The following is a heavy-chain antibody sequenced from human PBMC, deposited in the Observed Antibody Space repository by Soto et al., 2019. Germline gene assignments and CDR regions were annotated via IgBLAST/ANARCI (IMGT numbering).Heavy chain of an antibody. D-gene: IGHD6-13*01. Sequence: ASVKVSCKASGGTFSSYAISWVRQAPGQGLEWMGGIIPIFGTANYAQKFQGRVTITADESTSTAYMELSSLRSEDTAVYYCARGNLPIAAAGIPLGYYYYGMDVWGQGTTVTVSS. CDR1: GGTFSSYA. J-gene: IGHJ6*02. CDR2: IIPIFGTA. CDR3: ARGNLPIAAAGIPLGYYYYGMDV. V-gene: IGHV1-69*13.